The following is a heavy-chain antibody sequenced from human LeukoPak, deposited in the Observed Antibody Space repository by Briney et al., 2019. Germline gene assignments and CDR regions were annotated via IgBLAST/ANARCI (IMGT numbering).Heavy chain of an antibody. CDR2: IKSKTDGGTT. CDR3: TNTVVVVASTGFDY. Sequence: GGSLRLSCAASGFTFSNAWMSWVRQAPGKGLEWVGRIKSKTDGGTTDYAAPVKGRFTISRDDSKNTLYLQMNSLETEDTAVYYCTNTVVVVASTGFDYWGQGTLVTVSS. CDR1: GFTFSNAW. V-gene: IGHV3-15*01. D-gene: IGHD2-15*01. J-gene: IGHJ4*02.